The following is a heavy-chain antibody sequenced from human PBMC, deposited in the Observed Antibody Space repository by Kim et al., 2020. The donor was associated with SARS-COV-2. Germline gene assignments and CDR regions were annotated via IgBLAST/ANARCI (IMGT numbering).Heavy chain of an antibody. D-gene: IGHD6-13*01. CDR2: ISYDGSNK. CDR1: GFTFSSYA. V-gene: IGHV3-30-3*01. CDR3: AREGAEQMVWTEYDYYYGMDV. Sequence: GGSLRLSCAASGFTFSSYAMHWVRQAPGKGLEWVAVISYDGSNKYYADSVKGRFTISRDNSKNTLYLQMNSLRAEDTAVYYCAREGAEQMVWTEYDYYYGMDVWGQGTTVTVSS. J-gene: IGHJ6*02.